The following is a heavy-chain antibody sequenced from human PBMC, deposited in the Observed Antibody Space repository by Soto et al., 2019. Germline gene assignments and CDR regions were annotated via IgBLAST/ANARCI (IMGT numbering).Heavy chain of an antibody. V-gene: IGHV2-5*02. D-gene: IGHD3-3*01. Sequence: QITLNESGPTVVRPTETLTLTCRFSGFSLTTSGEGVGWIRQSPGKAPEWLALLYWDDDKRYSASLKSRLTTTKDTSKNQVVLTVSDLDATDTAAYYCAHRVLRTVFGLVTTTASYFDFWGQGTPVAVSS. J-gene: IGHJ4*02. CDR1: GFSLTTSGEG. CDR3: AHRVLRTVFGLVTTTASYFDF. CDR2: LYWDDDK.